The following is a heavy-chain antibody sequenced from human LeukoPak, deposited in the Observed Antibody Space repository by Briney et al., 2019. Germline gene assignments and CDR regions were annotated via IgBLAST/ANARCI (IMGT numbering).Heavy chain of an antibody. J-gene: IGHJ4*02. V-gene: IGHV3-21*04. CDR1: GFTFSSYS. CDR2: ISSSSSYI. D-gene: IGHD6-6*01. CDR3: AKEGYSTSSGYFDC. Sequence: GGSLRLSCAASGFTFSSYSMNWVRQAPGKGLEWVSSISSSSSYIYYADSVKGRFTISRDNSKNTLYLQMNSLRAEDTAVYYCAKEGYSTSSGYFDCWGQGTLVTVSS.